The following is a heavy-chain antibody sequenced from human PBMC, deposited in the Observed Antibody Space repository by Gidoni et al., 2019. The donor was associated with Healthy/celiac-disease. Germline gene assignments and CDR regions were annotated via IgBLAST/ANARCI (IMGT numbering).Heavy chain of an antibody. D-gene: IGHD2-15*01. CDR3: AREDRGGSSDALDI. CDR2: IIPILGIA. J-gene: IGHJ3*02. CDR1: GGTFSSYT. Sequence: QVQLVQSGAEVKKPGSSVKVSCKASGGTFSSYTIGWVRQAPGQGLEWMGRIIPILGIANYAQKFQGRVTITADKSTSTAYMELSSLRSEDTAGYYCAREDRGGSSDALDIWGQGTMVTVSS. V-gene: IGHV1-69*08.